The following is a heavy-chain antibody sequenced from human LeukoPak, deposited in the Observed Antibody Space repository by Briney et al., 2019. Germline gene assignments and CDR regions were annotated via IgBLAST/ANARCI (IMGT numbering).Heavy chain of an antibody. J-gene: IGHJ3*02. CDR1: GYSISSGYY. D-gene: IGHD2-2*01. CDR2: IYHSGST. V-gene: IGHV4-38-2*01. Sequence: SETLSLTCAVSGYSISSGYYWGWIRQPPGKGLERIGSIYHSGSTYYNPSLKSRVTISVDTSKNQFSLKLSSVTAADTAVYYCAKSSSTKPNDAFDIWGQGTMVTVSS. CDR3: AKSSSTKPNDAFDI.